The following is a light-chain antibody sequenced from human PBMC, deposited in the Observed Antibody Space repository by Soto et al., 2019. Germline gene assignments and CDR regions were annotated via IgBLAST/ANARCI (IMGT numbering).Light chain of an antibody. CDR2: GNI. Sequence: QSVLTQPPSVSGAPGQRVTISCTGSSSNIGAGYDVHWYQQRPGTAPKLLIFGNINRPSWVPDRFSGSKSGTSASLAITGLQAEDEGDYYSQSYDSTLSARYVFGTGTKVTVL. CDR1: SSNIGAGYD. V-gene: IGLV1-40*01. CDR3: QSYDSTLSARYV. J-gene: IGLJ1*01.